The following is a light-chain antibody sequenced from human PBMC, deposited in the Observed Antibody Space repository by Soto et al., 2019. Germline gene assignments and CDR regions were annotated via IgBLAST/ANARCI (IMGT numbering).Light chain of an antibody. Sequence: IQLTQSPSSLSASLGDRVTITCRASQGISSYLAWYQQKPGKAPKLLIYAASTLQSEVPSRFSGSGSGTDFTLTISSVQPEDFATYYCQQLNSYPRTFGQGTXV. CDR3: QQLNSYPRT. CDR1: QGISSY. J-gene: IGKJ1*01. CDR2: AAS. V-gene: IGKV1-9*01.